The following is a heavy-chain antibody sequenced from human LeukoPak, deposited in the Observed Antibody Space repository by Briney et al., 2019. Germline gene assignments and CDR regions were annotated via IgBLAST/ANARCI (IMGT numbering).Heavy chain of an antibody. V-gene: IGHV4-30-2*01. CDR2: IYHSGST. CDR1: GGSISSGGYS. CDR3: ARGGYYYDSSGYYGGGPFDY. D-gene: IGHD3-22*01. J-gene: IGHJ4*02. Sequence: PSETLSLTCAVSGGSISSGGYSWSWIRQPPGKGLEWIGYIYHSGSTYYNPSLKSRVTISVDRSKNQFSLKLSSVTAADTAVYYCARGGYYYDSSGYYGGGPFDYWGQGTLVTVSS.